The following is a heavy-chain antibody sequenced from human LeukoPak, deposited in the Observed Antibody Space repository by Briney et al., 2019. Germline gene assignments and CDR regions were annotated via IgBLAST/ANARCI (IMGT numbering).Heavy chain of an antibody. CDR3: VRYENRYMDV. D-gene: IGHD1-14*01. CDR1: GYSISSGYY. Sequence: SETLSLTCTVSGYSISSGYYWGWIRQPPGKGLEWIGSIYHSGSTYYNPSLKSRVTISVDTSKNQFSLKLSSVTAADTAVYYCVRYENRYMDVWGKGTTVTISS. J-gene: IGHJ6*03. V-gene: IGHV4-38-2*02. CDR2: IYHSGST.